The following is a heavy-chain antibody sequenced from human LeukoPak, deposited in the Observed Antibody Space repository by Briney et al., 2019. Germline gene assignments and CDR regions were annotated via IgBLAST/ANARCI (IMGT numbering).Heavy chain of an antibody. CDR1: GGSISSYY. V-gene: IGHV4-59*01. J-gene: IGHJ3*02. D-gene: IGHD1-26*01. Sequence: SETLSLTCTVSGGSISSYYWSWIRQPPGKGLEWIGYIYYSGSTNYNPSLKSRVTISVDTSKNQFSLKLSSVTAADTAVYYCARDFGYGSYRAPSAFDIWGQGTMVTVSS. CDR2: IYYSGST. CDR3: ARDFGYGSYRAPSAFDI.